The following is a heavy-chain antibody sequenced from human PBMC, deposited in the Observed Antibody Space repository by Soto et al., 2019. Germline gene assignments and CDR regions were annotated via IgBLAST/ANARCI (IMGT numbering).Heavy chain of an antibody. Sequence: GASVKVSCKASGGTFSSYAISWVRQAPGQGLEWMGGIIPIFGTANYAQKFQGRVTITADESTSTAYVELSSLRSEDTAVYYCARETIAVAGHGHYDYWGQGTLVTVSS. V-gene: IGHV1-69*13. CDR3: ARETIAVAGHGHYDY. D-gene: IGHD6-19*01. CDR2: IIPIFGTA. CDR1: GGTFSSYA. J-gene: IGHJ4*02.